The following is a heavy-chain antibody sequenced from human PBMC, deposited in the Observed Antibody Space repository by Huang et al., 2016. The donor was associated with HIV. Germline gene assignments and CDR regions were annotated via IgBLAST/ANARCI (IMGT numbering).Heavy chain of an antibody. J-gene: IGHJ6*02. CDR3: ARAYCGGDCYPGVTYRNGMDV. V-gene: IGHV3-21*05. D-gene: IGHD2-21*02. CDR2: SRVSSNDI. CDR1: GFSFGSYN. Sequence: QLVESGGGLVRPGGSLRISCATSGFSFGSYNMNWVRQAPGRGWEWGSCSRVSSNDIEYADSVKGRFTISRDNVKKSLYLQMHSLRADDTAVYYCARAYCGGDCYPGVTYRNGMDVWGQGTTVTVSS.